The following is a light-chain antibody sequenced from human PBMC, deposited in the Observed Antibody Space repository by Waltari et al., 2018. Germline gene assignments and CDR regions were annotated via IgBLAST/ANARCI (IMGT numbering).Light chain of an antibody. CDR1: QSVTNY. V-gene: IGKV1-39*01. Sequence: DIQMTQSPSSLSASVGDRVAITCRASQSVTNYLNWYRQRPGKAPELLIYAASSLQGGVPSRFTGSGYGTDFTLTISSLQSEDFVTYYCQQSYSMPRTFGQGTKLEI. CDR3: QQSYSMPRT. J-gene: IGKJ2*01. CDR2: AAS.